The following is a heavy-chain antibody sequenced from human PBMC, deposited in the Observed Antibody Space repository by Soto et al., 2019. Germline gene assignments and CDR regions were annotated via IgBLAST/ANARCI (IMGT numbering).Heavy chain of an antibody. V-gene: IGHV5-51*01. J-gene: IGHJ4*02. CDR2: IYPGDSDT. CDR3: ARQGNGAEGFDF. Sequence: GASLKIPCKGSGYSFSSHWIGWVRQMPGKGLDWMGIIYPGDSDTRYSPSFLGQVTISADKSINTAYLQWSSLKASDTAMYYCARQGNGAEGFDFWGQGALVTVSS. D-gene: IGHD4-17*01. CDR1: GYSFSSHW.